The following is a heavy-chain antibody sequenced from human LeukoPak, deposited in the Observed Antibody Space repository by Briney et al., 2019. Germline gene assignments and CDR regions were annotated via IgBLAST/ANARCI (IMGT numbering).Heavy chain of an antibody. J-gene: IGHJ4*02. D-gene: IGHD3-22*01. CDR1: GGSFSGYY. Sequence: SETLSLTCAVYGGSFSGYYWSWIRQPSGKGLEWIGEINHSGSTNYNPSLKSRVTISVDTSKNQFSLKLSSVTAADTAVYYCARHRLSYYDSSGFDYWGQGTLVTVSS. CDR2: INHSGST. V-gene: IGHV4-34*01. CDR3: ARHRLSYYDSSGFDY.